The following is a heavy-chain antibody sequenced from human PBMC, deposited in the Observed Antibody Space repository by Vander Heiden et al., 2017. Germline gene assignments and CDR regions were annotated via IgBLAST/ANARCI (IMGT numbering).Heavy chain of an antibody. CDR3: ATVGQRGYGYGGFDY. CDR1: GFTFTDYY. Sequence: EVQLVQSGAEVKKPGATVKIPCKVSGFTFTDYYLHWVQQAPGKGLEWMGLVDPEDGKTTCAEKVQGRLTITADTSTDTAYMELSSLRSEDTAMFYCATVGQRGYGYGGFDYWGQGSLVTVSS. V-gene: IGHV1-69-2*01. J-gene: IGHJ4*02. CDR2: VDPEDGKT. D-gene: IGHD5-18*01.